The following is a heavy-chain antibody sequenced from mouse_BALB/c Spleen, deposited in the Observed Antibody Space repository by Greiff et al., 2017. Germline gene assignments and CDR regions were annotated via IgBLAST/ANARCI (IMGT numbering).Heavy chain of an antibody. CDR3: ARKDGSSYLGYFDV. D-gene: IGHD1-1*01. J-gene: IGHJ1*01. CDR2: IYPGDGDT. CDR1: GYAFSSSW. Sequence: VQLQQSGPELVKPGASVKISCKASGYAFSSSWMNWVKQRPGQGLEWIGRIYPGDGDTNYNGKFKGKATLTADKSSSTAYMQLSSLTSVDSAVYFCARKDGSSYLGYFDVWGAGTTVTVSS. V-gene: IGHV1-82*01.